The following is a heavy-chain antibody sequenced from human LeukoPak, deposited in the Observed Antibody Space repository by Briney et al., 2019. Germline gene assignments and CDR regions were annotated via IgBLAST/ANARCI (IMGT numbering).Heavy chain of an antibody. CDR3: AGTSYCSSTSCYWFDP. CDR1: GGSISSGGYS. D-gene: IGHD2-2*01. V-gene: IGHV4-30-2*01. J-gene: IGHJ5*02. Sequence: SETLSLTCAVSGGSISSGGYSWSWIRQPPGKGLEWIGYIYHSGSTYYNPSLKSRVTISVDRSKNQFSLKLSSVTAADTAVYYCAGTSYCSSTSCYWFDPWGQGTLVTVSS. CDR2: IYHSGST.